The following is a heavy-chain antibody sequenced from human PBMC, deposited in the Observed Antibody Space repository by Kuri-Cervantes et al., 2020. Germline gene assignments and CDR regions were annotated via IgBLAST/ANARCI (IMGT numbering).Heavy chain of an antibody. D-gene: IGHD5-18*01. Sequence: GGSLRLSCAASGFTFSSYGMNWVRQAPGKGLEWVAFIRYDGSNKYYADSVKGRFTISRDNAKNSLYLQMNSLRAEDTALYYCARVAGYSYGYWGYWGQGTLVTVSS. CDR2: IRYDGSNK. CDR3: ARVAGYSYGYWGY. J-gene: IGHJ4*02. CDR1: GFTFSSYG. V-gene: IGHV3-30*02.